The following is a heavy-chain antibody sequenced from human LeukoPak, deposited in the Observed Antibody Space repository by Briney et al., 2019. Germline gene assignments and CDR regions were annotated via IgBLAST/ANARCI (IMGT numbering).Heavy chain of an antibody. V-gene: IGHV3-49*04. Sequence: GQSLRLSCTTSGFAFDDFAMSWVRQSAGKGLEWVGFIRRRAYGGAAEYAASVKGRFIISRDDSKGIAYLQMNSLKTEDTAVYYCSRNGLVDFDYWGQGSRVIVSP. CDR3: SRNGLVDFDY. J-gene: IGHJ4*02. CDR1: GFAFDDFA. CDR2: IRRRAYGGAA.